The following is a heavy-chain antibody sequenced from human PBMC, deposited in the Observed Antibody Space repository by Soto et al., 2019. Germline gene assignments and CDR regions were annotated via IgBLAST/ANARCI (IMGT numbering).Heavy chain of an antibody. J-gene: IGHJ4*02. D-gene: IGHD3-3*01. CDR1: GGSIRSYY. Sequence: SETLSLTCTVSGGSIRSYYWSWIRQPPGKGLEWIGEINHSGSTNYNPPLKSRVTISVDTSKNQFSLKLSSVTAADTAVYYCARGSYYDFWSGYSGLDYWGQGTLVTVSS. V-gene: IGHV4-59*12. CDR3: ARGSYYDFWSGYSGLDY. CDR2: INHSGST.